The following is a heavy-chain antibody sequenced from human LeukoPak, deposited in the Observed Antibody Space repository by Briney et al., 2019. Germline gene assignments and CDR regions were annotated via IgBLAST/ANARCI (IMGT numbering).Heavy chain of an antibody. J-gene: IGHJ4*02. D-gene: IGHD4-23*01. V-gene: IGHV3-53*01. Sequence: PGGSLRLSCAPSGVTVSSTYMSWVRHGPREGLEWVSVIYTGGSTYYADSVKGRFTISRDNSKNTLYLQMNSLRAEDTAVYYCARDNYGGNLDYWGQGTLVTVSS. CDR1: GVTVSSTY. CDR3: ARDNYGGNLDY. CDR2: IYTGGST.